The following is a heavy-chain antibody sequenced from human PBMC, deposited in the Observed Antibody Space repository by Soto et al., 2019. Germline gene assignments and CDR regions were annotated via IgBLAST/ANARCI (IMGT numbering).Heavy chain of an antibody. Sequence: QVQLVQSGAEVKKPGASVKVSCKASGYTFTSYYMHWVRQAPGQGLEWMGIINPSGGSTSYAQKFQGRVTMTRDTSTSTVYRERSSLRSEDTAVYYFARGGQGVVVAATPYFDYWGQGTLVTVSS. D-gene: IGHD2-15*01. CDR3: ARGGQGVVVAATPYFDY. CDR1: GYTFTSYY. J-gene: IGHJ4*02. CDR2: INPSGGST. V-gene: IGHV1-46*03.